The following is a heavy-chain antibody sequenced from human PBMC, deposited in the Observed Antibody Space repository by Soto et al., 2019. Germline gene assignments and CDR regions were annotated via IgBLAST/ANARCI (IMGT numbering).Heavy chain of an antibody. CDR3: SKTAYCSGGNCYRAFDI. D-gene: IGHD2-15*01. CDR2: ISGSGGST. Sequence: EVQLLESGGGLVQPGGSLRLSCAASGFTFSSYAMSWVRQAPGKGLEWVSAISGSGGSTYYAHSVKGRFTIPRDNSKNTLYLQMNSQRADDTAVYYCSKTAYCSGGNCYRAFDIWGQGTMVTVSS. J-gene: IGHJ3*02. V-gene: IGHV3-23*01. CDR1: GFTFSSYA.